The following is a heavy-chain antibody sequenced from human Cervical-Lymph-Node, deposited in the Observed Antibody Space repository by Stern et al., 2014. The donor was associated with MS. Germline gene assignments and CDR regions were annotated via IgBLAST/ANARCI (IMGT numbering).Heavy chain of an antibody. CDR3: AKDYYDSSGNSPTHFDY. CDR2: ISGSGGST. D-gene: IGHD3-22*01. J-gene: IGHJ4*02. Sequence: EVQLVESGGGLVQPGGSLRLSCAASGFPFSSYAMSWVRQAPGKGLEGVSVISGSGGSTYYTDSVKGRFTISRDNSKKTLYLQMNRPRAEDTALYYCAKDYYDSSGNSPTHFDYWGQGTLVTVSS. V-gene: IGHV3-23*04. CDR1: GFPFSSYA.